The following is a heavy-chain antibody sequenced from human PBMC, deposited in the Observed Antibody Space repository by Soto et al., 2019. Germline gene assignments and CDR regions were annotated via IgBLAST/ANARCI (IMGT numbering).Heavy chain of an antibody. CDR1: GFTFGTYA. CDR3: TVVITGTYFYYGLDV. D-gene: IGHD3-22*01. V-gene: IGHV3-49*04. Sequence: PGGSLRLSCSGSGFTFGTYAMGRVRQSPGKGLEWIAFIRNKAYGGTAQYAESVKGRFAILRDDSNSIAYLQMNSLKTEDTGVYYCTVVITGTYFYYGLDVWGQGTTVTVSS. CDR2: IRNKAYGGTA. J-gene: IGHJ6*02.